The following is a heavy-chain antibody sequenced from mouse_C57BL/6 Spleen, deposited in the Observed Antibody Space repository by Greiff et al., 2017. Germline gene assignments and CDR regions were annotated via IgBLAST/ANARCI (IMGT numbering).Heavy chain of an antibody. CDR2: FYPGSGSI. Sequence: VQLQQSGAELVKPGASVKLSCTASGYTFTEYTIHWVKQRSGQGLEWIGWFYPGSGSIKYNEKFKDKATLTADKSSSTVYMELSRLTSEDSAVXFGARHEESLTYGNYEEGYYAMDYWGQGTSVTVSS. V-gene: IGHV1-62-2*01. CDR1: GYTFTEYT. D-gene: IGHD2-10*02. J-gene: IGHJ4*01. CDR3: ARHEESLTYGNYEEGYYAMDY.